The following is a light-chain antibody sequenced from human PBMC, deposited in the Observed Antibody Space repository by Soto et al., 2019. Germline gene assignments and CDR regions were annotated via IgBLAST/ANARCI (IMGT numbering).Light chain of an antibody. CDR1: SXDIGDYNY. J-gene: IGLJ1*01. CDR2: EVT. Sequence: QSVLTQPASVSGSPGQSVTFSCTGTSXDIGDYNYVSWYQQHPGKAPKLMIYEVTKRPSGVPDRFSGSKSGNTASLTVSGLQADDEADYYCSSYAGNNNYVFGTGTKVTVL. V-gene: IGLV2-8*01. CDR3: SSYAGNNNYV.